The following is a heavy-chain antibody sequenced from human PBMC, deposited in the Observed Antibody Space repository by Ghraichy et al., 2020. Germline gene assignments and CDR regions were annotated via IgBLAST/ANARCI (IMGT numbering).Heavy chain of an antibody. CDR2: IKSKSDYI. D-gene: IGHD3-16*01. J-gene: IGHJ1*01. CDR3: TRGAPPSQGGMQV. Sequence: GGSLRLSCIGSGFTFGKYTLNWVRQAPGQGLQWVSTIKSKSDYIDYTDSVRGRFTISRNNSENSVFLQMTALRVEDTAIYFCTRGAPPSQGGMQVWGQGTLVIVSS. CDR1: GFTFGKYT. V-gene: IGHV3-21*06.